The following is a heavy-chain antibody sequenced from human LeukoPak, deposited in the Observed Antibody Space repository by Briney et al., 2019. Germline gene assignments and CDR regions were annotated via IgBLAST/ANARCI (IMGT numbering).Heavy chain of an antibody. CDR3: VRDRGYCSGGTCYALWDY. D-gene: IGHD2-15*01. J-gene: IGHJ4*02. CDR2: IKEDGGEK. Sequence: LAGGSLRLSCAASGFTFSNYWMTWVRQAPGKGLEWVAHIKEDGGEKHYVDPVKGRFTISRDSAKNSLYLQMNSLRAEDTAMYYCVRDRGYCSGGTCYALWDYWGQGTLVTVS. V-gene: IGHV3-7*01. CDR1: GFTFSNYW.